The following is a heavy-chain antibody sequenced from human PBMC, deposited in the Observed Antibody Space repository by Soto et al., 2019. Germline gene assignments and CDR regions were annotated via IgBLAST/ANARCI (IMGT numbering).Heavy chain of an antibody. Sequence: PGGSLRLSCAASGFTFSNAWMSWVRQAPGKGLEWVGRIKSKTDGGTTDYAAPVKGRFTISRDDSKNTLYLQMNSLKTEDTAVYYCTTSYEKQWLEPLEVAGMDVCGQGTTVTVSS. CDR3: TTSYEKQWLEPLEVAGMDV. CDR1: GFTFSNAW. J-gene: IGHJ6*02. V-gene: IGHV3-15*01. D-gene: IGHD6-19*01. CDR2: IKSKTDGGTT.